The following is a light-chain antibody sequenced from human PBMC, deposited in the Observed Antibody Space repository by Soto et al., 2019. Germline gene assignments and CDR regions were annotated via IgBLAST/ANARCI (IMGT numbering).Light chain of an antibody. J-gene: IGLJ2*01. V-gene: IGLV1-40*01. CDR2: GNT. CDR3: QSYDSRRLV. CDR1: SSNIGAGYD. Sequence: QSVLTQPPSVSGAPGQRVTISFTGNSSNIGAGYDVHWYQQFPGAAPKVLIHGNTNRPAGVPARFSGSKSGTSASLAITGLQAEDEAAYYCQSYDSRRLVFGGVPKLTVL.